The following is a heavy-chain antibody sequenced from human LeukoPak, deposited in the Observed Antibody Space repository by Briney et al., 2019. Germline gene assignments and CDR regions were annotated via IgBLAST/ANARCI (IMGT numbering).Heavy chain of an antibody. V-gene: IGHV3-23*01. J-gene: IGHJ4*02. CDR3: AKGKATISY. Sequence: GRSLRLSCAASGLTFSSYAMRWVRQPPGKGLEWVSSNSGSGGSTYYADSVKGRFTISRDNSKNTLYLQMNSLRAEDTAVYYCAKGKATISYWGQGTLVTVSS. CDR2: NSGSGGST. CDR1: GLTFSSYA. D-gene: IGHD5-12*01.